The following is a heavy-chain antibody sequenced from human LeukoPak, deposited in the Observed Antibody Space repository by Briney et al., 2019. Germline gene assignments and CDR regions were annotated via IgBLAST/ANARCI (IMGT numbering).Heavy chain of an antibody. CDR2: FSGSGGST. CDR3: AKDKYQLLSFDY. Sequence: GGSLRLSCAASGFTFSSYAMSWVRQAPGKGLECISGFSGSGGSTYYADSVKGRFTISRDNSKNTLYLQTNSLRAEDTAVYYCAKDKYQLLSFDYWGQGTLVTVSS. J-gene: IGHJ4*02. D-gene: IGHD2-2*01. CDR1: GFTFSSYA. V-gene: IGHV3-23*01.